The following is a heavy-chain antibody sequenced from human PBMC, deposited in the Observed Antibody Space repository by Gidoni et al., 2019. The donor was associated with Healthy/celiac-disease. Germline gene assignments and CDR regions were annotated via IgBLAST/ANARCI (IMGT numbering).Heavy chain of an antibody. CDR3: ARSRDARYSSSSFSD. CDR2: INPNSGDT. D-gene: IGHD6-6*01. CDR1: GYTFTGYY. J-gene: IGHJ4*02. Sequence: QVQLVQSVAEVKKPGASVKVSCKASGYTFTGYYMHWVRQATGQGLEWMGWINPNSGDTNYAQKFQGRVTMTRDTSISTVYMELSRLRSDDTAVYYCARSRDARYSSSSFSDWGQGTLVTVSS. V-gene: IGHV1-2*02.